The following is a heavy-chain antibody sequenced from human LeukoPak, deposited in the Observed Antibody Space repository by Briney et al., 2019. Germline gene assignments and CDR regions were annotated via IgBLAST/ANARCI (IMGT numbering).Heavy chain of an antibody. D-gene: IGHD3-10*01. Sequence: GESPRISCKGSGYSFTNYWITWVRQMPGKGLEWLGRIDPTDSYTNYSPSFQGHVTISADKSISTAYLQWSSLKTSDTAMYYCARHYGSGSPLDHWGRGTLVTVSS. CDR1: GYSFTNYW. CDR3: ARHYGSGSPLDH. CDR2: IDPTDSYT. V-gene: IGHV5-10-1*01. J-gene: IGHJ4*02.